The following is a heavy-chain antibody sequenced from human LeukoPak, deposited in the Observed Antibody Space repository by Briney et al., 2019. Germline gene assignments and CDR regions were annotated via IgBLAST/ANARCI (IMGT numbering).Heavy chain of an antibody. CDR2: INTDGSST. V-gene: IGHV3-74*01. CDR1: GFTFSSYW. D-gene: IGHD3-10*01. J-gene: IGHJ4*02. Sequence: PGGSLRLSCAASGFTFSSYWIHWVRQAPGKGLVWVSRINTDGSSTTYADSVKGRFTISRDNAKNTVYLQMNSLRAEDTAVYYCASRGVDYWGQGTLVTVSS. CDR3: ASRGVDY.